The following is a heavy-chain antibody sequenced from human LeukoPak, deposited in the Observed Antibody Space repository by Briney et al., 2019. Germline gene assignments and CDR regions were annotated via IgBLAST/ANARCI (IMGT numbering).Heavy chain of an antibody. CDR1: GFTFDDYA. D-gene: IGHD2-15*01. Sequence: PGRSLRLSCAASGFTFDDYAMHWVRQAPGKGLEWVSGISWNSGSIGYADSVKGRFTISRDNAKNSLYLQMNSLRAEDTALYYCAKDMSCSGGSCYSRAPYYGMDVWGQGTTVTVSS. J-gene: IGHJ6*02. V-gene: IGHV3-9*01. CDR2: ISWNSGSI. CDR3: AKDMSCSGGSCYSRAPYYGMDV.